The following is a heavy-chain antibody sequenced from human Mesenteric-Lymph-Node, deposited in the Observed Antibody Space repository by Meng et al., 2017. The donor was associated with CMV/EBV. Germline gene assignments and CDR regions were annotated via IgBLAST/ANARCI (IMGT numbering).Heavy chain of an antibody. CDR3: SSRWTGYYVY. V-gene: IGHV4-4*02. D-gene: IGHD3/OR15-3a*01. CDR2: IFHSGST. CDR1: GGSISSSNW. Sequence: LTCAVSGGSISSSNWWSWVRQPPGKGLEWIGEIFHSGSTNYNPSLKSRVTISVDKSKNHFSLQLSSVTAADTAIYYCSSRWTGYYVYWGQETLVTVSS. J-gene: IGHJ4*02.